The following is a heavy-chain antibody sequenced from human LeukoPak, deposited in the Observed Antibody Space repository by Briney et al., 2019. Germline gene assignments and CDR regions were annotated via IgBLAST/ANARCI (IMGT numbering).Heavy chain of an antibody. CDR1: GFTFSSYW. D-gene: IGHD4-17*01. CDR3: ARGTDDYGDFYDAFDI. Sequence: GGSLRLSCAASGFTFSSYWMHWVRQAPGKGLVWVSRINSDGSSTSYADSVKGRFTTSRDNAKNTLYLQMNSLRAEDTAVYYCARGTDDYGDFYDAFDIWGQGTMVTVSS. V-gene: IGHV3-74*01. CDR2: INSDGSST. J-gene: IGHJ3*02.